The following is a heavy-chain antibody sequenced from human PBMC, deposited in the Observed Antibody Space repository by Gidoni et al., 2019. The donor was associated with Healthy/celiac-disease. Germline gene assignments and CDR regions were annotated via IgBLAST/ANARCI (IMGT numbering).Heavy chain of an antibody. Sequence: QVQLQQSGPGLVKPSQTLSLTCAISGDSVSSNSAAWNWIRQSPSRGLEWLGRTYYRSKWYNDYAVSVKSRITINPDTSKNQFSLQLNSVTPEDTAVYYCARDPRYDFWSGYSLGGIFFDYWGQGTLVTVSS. CDR1: GDSVSSNSAA. V-gene: IGHV6-1*01. CDR2: TYYRSKWYN. J-gene: IGHJ4*02. D-gene: IGHD3-3*01. CDR3: ARDPRYDFWSGYSLGGIFFDY.